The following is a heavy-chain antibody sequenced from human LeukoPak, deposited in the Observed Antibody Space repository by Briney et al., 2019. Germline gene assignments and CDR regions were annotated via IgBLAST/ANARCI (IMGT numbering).Heavy chain of an antibody. CDR1: GGSFSGYY. J-gene: IGHJ4*02. CDR3: ARYDSSGYYEDY. Sequence: SETLSLTCAVYGGSFSGYYWSWIRQPPGKGLEWIGEINHSGSTNYNPSLKSRVTISVDTSQNQFSLKLRSVTAADTAVYYCARYDSSGYYEDYWGQGTLVTVSS. V-gene: IGHV4-34*01. CDR2: INHSGST. D-gene: IGHD3-22*01.